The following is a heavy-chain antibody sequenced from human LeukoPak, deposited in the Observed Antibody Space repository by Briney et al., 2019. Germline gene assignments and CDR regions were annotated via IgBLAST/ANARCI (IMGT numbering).Heavy chain of an antibody. CDR3: AKRLSETNNGLDV. V-gene: IGHV3-48*01. CDR2: ISSSSSTI. Sequence: PWGSLRLSCAASGFTFSNFNMNWVRQAPGKGLEWVSYISSSSSTIYYADSVKGRFTIPRDNSKNTLYLQMNTLRAGDTAVYYCAKRLSETNNGLDVWGQGTTVTVSS. J-gene: IGHJ6*02. CDR1: GFTFSNFN. D-gene: IGHD2-8*01.